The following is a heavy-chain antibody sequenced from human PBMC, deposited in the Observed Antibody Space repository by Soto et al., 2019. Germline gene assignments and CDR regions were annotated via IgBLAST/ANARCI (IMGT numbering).Heavy chain of an antibody. Sequence: SETLSLTCTVSGGSISSYYWSWIRQPPGKGLEWIGYIYYSGSTNYNPSLKSRVTISVDTSKNQFSLKLSSVTAADTAVYYCARGRGFIAAAAYYYYGMDVWGQGTTVTVSS. D-gene: IGHD6-13*01. CDR3: ARGRGFIAAAAYYYYGMDV. CDR2: IYYSGST. CDR1: GGSISSYY. V-gene: IGHV4-59*01. J-gene: IGHJ6*02.